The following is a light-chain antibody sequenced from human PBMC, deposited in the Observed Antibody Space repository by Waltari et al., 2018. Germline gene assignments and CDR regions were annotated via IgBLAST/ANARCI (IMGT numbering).Light chain of an antibody. CDR3: ATWDGSLSAVV. CDR2: RND. J-gene: IGLJ2*01. Sequence: QSVVTQPPSASGTPGQRVTISCSGSSSNIGSNFVYWYQQLPGATPKVLIFRNDRRPAGVPDRFAGSKSGTSASLDISGLRSEDDANYYCATWDGSLSAVVFGGGTKLTVL. V-gene: IGLV1-47*01. CDR1: SSNIGSNF.